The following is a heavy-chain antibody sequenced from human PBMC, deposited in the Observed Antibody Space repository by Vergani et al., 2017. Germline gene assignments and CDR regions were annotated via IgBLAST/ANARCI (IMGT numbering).Heavy chain of an antibody. D-gene: IGHD2-15*01. V-gene: IGHV3-73*02. CDR1: GFSFNSYW. CDR2: IRSKANSYAT. Sequence: DVHLAESGGGFFQPGGSLRLSCSASGFSFNSYWMHWVRQASGKGLEWVGRIRSKANSYATAYAASVKGRFTISRDDSKNTAYLQMNSLKTEDTAVYYCATAGAAYCRGASCYDFFEYWGQGTLVTVAS. CDR3: ATAGAAYCRGASCYDFFEY. J-gene: IGHJ4*02.